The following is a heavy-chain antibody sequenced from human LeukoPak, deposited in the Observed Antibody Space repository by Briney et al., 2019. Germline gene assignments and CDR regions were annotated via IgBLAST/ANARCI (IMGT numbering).Heavy chain of an antibody. Sequence: GGSLRLSCAASGLTFSSYAMTWVRHPPGKGLEWGSGISGSGGSTHYADPVKGRFTISRDHAKKSLYLQMNSLRPEGTAVYYCARPLSRPTDVDYWGQGTLVTVSS. J-gene: IGHJ4*02. CDR1: GLTFSSYA. CDR2: ISGSGGST. V-gene: IGHV3-23*01. CDR3: ARPLSRPTDVDY.